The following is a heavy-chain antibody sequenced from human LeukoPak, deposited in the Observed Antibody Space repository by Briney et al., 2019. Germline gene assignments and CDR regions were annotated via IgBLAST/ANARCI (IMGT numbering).Heavy chain of an antibody. CDR1: GYTFTSYG. CDR2: ISAYNGNT. CDR3: ARDGGHGDYPGTRGWKPFDY. D-gene: IGHD4-17*01. J-gene: IGHJ4*02. V-gene: IGHV1-18*01. Sequence: GASVTVSCKASGYTFTSYGISWVRQAPGQGLEWMGWISAYNGNTNYAQKLQGRVTMTTDTSTSTAYMELRSLRSDDTAVYYCARDGGHGDYPGTRGWKPFDYWGQGTLITVSS.